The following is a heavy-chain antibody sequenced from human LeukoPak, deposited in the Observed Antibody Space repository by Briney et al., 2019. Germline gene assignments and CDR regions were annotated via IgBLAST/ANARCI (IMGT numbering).Heavy chain of an antibody. Sequence: PGGSLRLSCAASGFTFSSYGMHWVRQAPGKGLEWVAVIWYDGSNKYYADSVKGRFTISRDNSKNTLYLQMNSLRAEDTAVYYCAKLGPAGREVYYYYMDVWGKGTTVTVSS. CDR3: AKLGPAGREVYYYYMDV. D-gene: IGHD3-16*01. CDR2: IWYDGSNK. CDR1: GFTFSSYG. V-gene: IGHV3-33*06. J-gene: IGHJ6*03.